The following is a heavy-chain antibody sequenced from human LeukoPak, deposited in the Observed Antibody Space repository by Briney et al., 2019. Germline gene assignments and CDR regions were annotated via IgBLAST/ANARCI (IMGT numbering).Heavy chain of an antibody. V-gene: IGHV1-2*06. Sequence: ASVKVSCKASGYTFTGYYMHWVRQAPRQGLEWMGRINPNSGGTNYPQKFQGRVTMTRDTSISTAYMELSRLRSDDTAVYYCASGDILTGYYSGYYFDYWGQGTLVTVSS. D-gene: IGHD3-9*01. CDR2: INPNSGGT. CDR3: ASGDILTGYYSGYYFDY. J-gene: IGHJ4*02. CDR1: GYTFTGYY.